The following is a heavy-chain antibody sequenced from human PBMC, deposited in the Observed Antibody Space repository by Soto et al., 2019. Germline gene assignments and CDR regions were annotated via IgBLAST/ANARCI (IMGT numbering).Heavy chain of an antibody. V-gene: IGHV2-5*02. J-gene: IGHJ2*01. CDR2: IYWDGDT. D-gene: IGHD4-17*01. Sequence: QITLKESGPTLVKPTQTLTLTCTFSGFSLSTSGVGVGWIRQPPGKALEWLALIYWDGDTRYSPSLKSRLTITKDTSKNRVVLTMTSMAAVDSAKYDCAPRLRVSLKAVHKYWYFDLWGRGSLVTVSS. CDR3: APRLRVSLKAVHKYWYFDL. CDR1: GFSLSTSGVG.